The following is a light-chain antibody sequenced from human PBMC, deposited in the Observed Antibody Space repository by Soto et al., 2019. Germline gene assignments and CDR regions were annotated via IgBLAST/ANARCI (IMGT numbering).Light chain of an antibody. J-gene: IGLJ2*01. Sequence: QSALTQPASVSGSPGPSITISCTGNSSNVGSYNLVSWYQQHPGEAPKLMIYEASTRPSGVSNRFSGSKSGNTASLTISGLHAEDDADYYCCSYAGSDTIIFGGGTKVTVL. V-gene: IGLV2-23*01. CDR1: SSNVGSYNL. CDR2: EAS. CDR3: CSYAGSDTII.